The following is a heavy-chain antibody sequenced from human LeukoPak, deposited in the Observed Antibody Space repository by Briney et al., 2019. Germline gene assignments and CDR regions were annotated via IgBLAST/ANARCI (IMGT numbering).Heavy chain of an antibody. V-gene: IGHV4-59*01. CDR3: ARARGFSGYPDY. CDR1: GGSISSYY. J-gene: IGHJ4*02. CDR2: IYYSGST. D-gene: IGHD3-22*01. Sequence: SETLSLTCTVSGGSISSYYWSWIRQPPGKGLGWIGYIYYSGSTNYSPSLKSRVTISVDTSKNQFSLKLSSVTAADTAVYYCARARGFSGYPDYWGQGTLVTVSS.